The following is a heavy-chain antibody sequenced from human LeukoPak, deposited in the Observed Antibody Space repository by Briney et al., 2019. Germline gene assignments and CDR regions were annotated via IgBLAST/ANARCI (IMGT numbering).Heavy chain of an antibody. Sequence: ASVKVSCKASGYTSTDYFLQWVRRAPGQGREWMGWINPHSGGTSYAQKFQGRVTMTRDTSISTAYMELSRLRIVREASNCCPGGPTARGVITTFDYGGRGTLVPVS. CDR2: INPHSGGT. CDR1: GYTSTDYF. J-gene: IGHJ4*02. D-gene: IGHD3-10*01. V-gene: IGHV1-2*02. CDR3: PGGPTARGVITTFDY.